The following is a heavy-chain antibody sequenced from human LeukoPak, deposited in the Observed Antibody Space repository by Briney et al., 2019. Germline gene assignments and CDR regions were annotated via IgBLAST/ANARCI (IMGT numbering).Heavy chain of an antibody. V-gene: IGHV4-34*01. J-gene: IGHJ4*02. CDR2: INHSGST. CDR3: ARAVVPAAREVYYFDY. Sequence: SETLSLTRAVYGWSFSGYYLSWIRQPPGKGLEWIGEINHSGSTNYNPSLKSRVTISVDTSRNQFSLKLSSATAADTAVYYCARAVVPAAREVYYFDYWGQGTLVTVSS. CDR1: GWSFSGYY. D-gene: IGHD2-2*01.